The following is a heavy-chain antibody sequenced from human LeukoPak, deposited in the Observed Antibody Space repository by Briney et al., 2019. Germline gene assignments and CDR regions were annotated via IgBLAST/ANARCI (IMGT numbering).Heavy chain of an antibody. J-gene: IGHJ4*02. CDR3: ARGPGDYYDSSGYWDY. CDR1: GYTFTAYY. D-gene: IGHD3-22*01. CDR2: IHPNSGAT. Sequence: GASVKVSCKASGYTFTAYYMHWVRQAPGQGLEWMGWIHPNSGATNYAQNFQDRVTMTTDTSTSTAYMELRSLRSDDTAVYYCARGPGDYYDSSGYWDYWGQGTLVTVSS. V-gene: IGHV1-2*02.